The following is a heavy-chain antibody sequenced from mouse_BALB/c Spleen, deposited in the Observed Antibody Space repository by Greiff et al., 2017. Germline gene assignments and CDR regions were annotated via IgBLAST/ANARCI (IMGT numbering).Heavy chain of an antibody. CDR3: ARGRRAMDY. CDR2: ISDGGSYT. V-gene: IGHV5-4*02. CDR1: GFTFSDYY. Sequence: DVHLVESGGGLVKPGGSLKLSCAASGFTFSDYYMYRVRQTPEKRLEWVATISDGGSYTYYPDSVKGRFTISRDNAKNNLYLQMSSLKSEDTAMYYCARGRRAMDYWGQGTSVTGSS. J-gene: IGHJ4*01.